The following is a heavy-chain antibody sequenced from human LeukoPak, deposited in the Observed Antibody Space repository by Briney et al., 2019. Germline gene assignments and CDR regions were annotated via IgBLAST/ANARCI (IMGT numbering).Heavy chain of an antibody. Sequence: PSGTLSLTCAVSGGSISSSNWWSWVRQPPGKGLEWIGEIYHSGSTNYNPSLKSRVTISVDTSKNQFSLKLSSVTAADTAVYYCARGESYYDSSGPFDYWGQGTLVTVSS. CDR3: ARGESYYDSSGPFDY. CDR2: IYHSGST. J-gene: IGHJ4*02. D-gene: IGHD3-22*01. CDR1: GGSISSSNW. V-gene: IGHV4-4*02.